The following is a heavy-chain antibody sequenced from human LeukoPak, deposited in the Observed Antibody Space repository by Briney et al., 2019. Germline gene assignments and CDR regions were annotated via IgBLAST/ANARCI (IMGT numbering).Heavy chain of an antibody. V-gene: IGHV1-2*06. CDR3: ARGIAVAGHNWFDP. Sequence: ASVKVPCKASGYTFTGYYIHWVRQAPGQGLDWMGRINPNSGETNYAQKFQGRVTMTRDTSITTAYMELSRLRSDDRAVYYCARGIAVAGHNWFDPWGQGTLVTVSS. D-gene: IGHD6-19*01. J-gene: IGHJ5*02. CDR1: GYTFTGYY. CDR2: INPNSGET.